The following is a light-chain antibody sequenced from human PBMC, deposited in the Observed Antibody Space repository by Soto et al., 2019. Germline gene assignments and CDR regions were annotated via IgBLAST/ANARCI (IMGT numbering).Light chain of an antibody. CDR3: QKYYSAPCT. Sequence: DIQMTQSPSSLSAYVGDRVTITCRASQAISNYLAWYQQKPGKVPKLLIYGASTLQSGVPSRFSGSGSGTEFTLTISSLQPGDVATYYCQKYYSAPCTFGQGTKVEIK. J-gene: IGKJ1*01. V-gene: IGKV1-27*01. CDR1: QAISNY. CDR2: GAS.